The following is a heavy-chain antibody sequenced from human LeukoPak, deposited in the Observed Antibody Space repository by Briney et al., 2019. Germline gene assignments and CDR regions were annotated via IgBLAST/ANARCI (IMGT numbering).Heavy chain of an antibody. CDR3: ARVLRDCSSTSCYGDAFDI. CDR2: IYYSGST. J-gene: IGHJ3*02. D-gene: IGHD2-2*01. V-gene: IGHV4-39*07. CDR1: GGSISSSSYY. Sequence: SETLSLTCTVSGGSISSSSYYWGWIRQPPGKGLEWIGSIYYSGSTYYNPSLKSRVTISVDRSKNQFSLKLSSVTAADTAVYYCARVLRDCSSTSCYGDAFDIWGQGTMVTVSS.